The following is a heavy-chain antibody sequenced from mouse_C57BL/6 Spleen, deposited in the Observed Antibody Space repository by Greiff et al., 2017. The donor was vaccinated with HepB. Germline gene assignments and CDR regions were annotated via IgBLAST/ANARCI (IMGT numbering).Heavy chain of an antibody. CDR2: ISSGGDYI. D-gene: IGHD2-2*01. CDR3: TGGYDFAY. Sequence: EVQLVESGEGLVKPGGSLKLSCEASGFTFSSYAMSWVRQTPEKRLEWVAYISSGGDYIYYADTVKGRVTISRDKARNTLYLQMSRLKSEDTAMYYCTGGYDFAYWGQGTPVTVSA. V-gene: IGHV5-9-1*02. J-gene: IGHJ3*01. CDR1: GFTFSSYA.